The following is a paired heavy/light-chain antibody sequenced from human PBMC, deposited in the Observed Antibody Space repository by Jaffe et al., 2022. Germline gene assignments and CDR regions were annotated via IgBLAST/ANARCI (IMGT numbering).Heavy chain of an antibody. J-gene: IGHJ5*02. CDR1: GFTFSSYG. D-gene: IGHD3-3*01. V-gene: IGHV3-30*02. CDR2: IRYDGSNK. CDR3: AKDQSITIFGVVSNWFDP. Sequence: QVQLVESGGGVVQPGGSLRLSCAASGFTFSSYGMHWVRQAPGKGLEWVAFIRYDGSNKYYADSVKGRFTISRDNSKNTLYLQMNSLRAEDTAVYYCAKDQSITIFGVVSNWFDPWGQGTLVTVSS.
Light chain of an antibody. CDR3: QSADSSTTYSVV. Sequence: SYELTQPPSVSVSPGQTARITCSGDALPKQYAYWYQQKPGQAPVLVIYKDSERPSGIPERFSGSSSGTTVTLTISGVQAEDEADYYCQSADSSTTYSVVFGGGTKLTVL. CDR2: KDS. J-gene: IGLJ2*01. CDR1: ALPKQY. V-gene: IGLV3-25*03.